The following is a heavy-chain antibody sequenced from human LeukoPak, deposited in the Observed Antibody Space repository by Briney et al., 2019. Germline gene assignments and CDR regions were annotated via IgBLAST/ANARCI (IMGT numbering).Heavy chain of an antibody. CDR2: INWNGVRI. CDR1: GLTFDDYG. V-gene: IGHV3-20*04. D-gene: IGHD3-10*01. J-gene: IGHJ4*02. Sequence: PGGSLRLSCEASGLTFDDYGMNWVRQAPGKGLEGVSGINWNGVRIGYADSVKGRFTISRDNAKNSLYLQMNSLRVEDTALYYCARDYGSGSYFDYWGQGTLVTVSS. CDR3: ARDYGSGSYFDY.